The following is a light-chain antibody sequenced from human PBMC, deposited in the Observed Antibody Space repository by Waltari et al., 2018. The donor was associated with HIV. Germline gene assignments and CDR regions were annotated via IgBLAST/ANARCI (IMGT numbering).Light chain of an antibody. Sequence: DIVLTQSPDSLAVSLGERATINCKSSQSVLSSSNNKNFLTWYQQKPGQPPKLLIYWASTRESGVPERFSGSGSGTDFTLTISSLQAEDVAIYYCQQYYSNVWTFGQGTKVEIK. CDR2: WAS. V-gene: IGKV4-1*01. J-gene: IGKJ1*01. CDR3: QQYYSNVWT. CDR1: QSVLSSSNNKNF.